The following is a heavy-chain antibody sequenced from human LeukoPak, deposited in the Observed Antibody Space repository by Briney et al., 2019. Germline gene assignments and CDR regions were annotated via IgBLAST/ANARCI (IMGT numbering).Heavy chain of an antibody. CDR1: GYSISNGYY. V-gene: IGHV4-38-2*02. Sequence: SETLSLTCTVSGYSISNGYYWGWIRQPPGKGLEWIGHMYHSGITYYNPSLKSRVTISLDTSRNQFSLKLSSVTAADTAVYYCARARFFDSSGYYYDFDFWGQGTLVTVSS. CDR2: MYHSGIT. D-gene: IGHD3-22*01. J-gene: IGHJ4*02. CDR3: ARARFFDSSGYYYDFDF.